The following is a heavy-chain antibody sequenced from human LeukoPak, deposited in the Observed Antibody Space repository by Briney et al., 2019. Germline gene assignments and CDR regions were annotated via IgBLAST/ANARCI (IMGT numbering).Heavy chain of an antibody. CDR3: ARGDYYDSSGYYTEDY. CDR2: MNPNSGNT. D-gene: IGHD3-22*01. J-gene: IGHJ4*02. V-gene: IGHV1-8*01. Sequence: ASVKVSCKASGYTFTSYDINWVRQATGQGLEWMGWMNPNSGNTGYAQKFQGRVTMTRNTSISTAYMELSSLRSEDTAVYYCARGDYYDSSGYYTEDYWGQGTLVIVSS. CDR1: GYTFTSYD.